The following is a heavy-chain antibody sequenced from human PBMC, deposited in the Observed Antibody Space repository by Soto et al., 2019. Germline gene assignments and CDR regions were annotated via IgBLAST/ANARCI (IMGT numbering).Heavy chain of an antibody. D-gene: IGHD6-13*01. V-gene: IGHV3-74*01. J-gene: IGHJ4*02. CDR2: INTDGSST. Sequence: GWSLRLSCAASGFTFSRFWMHWVRQAPGKGLVWVSRINTDGSSTTYADSVKGRFTISRDNAKNTLYLQMDSLRAEDTGVYYCTRDPGAYSSTWSFYFDSWGQGTLVTVSS. CDR3: TRDPGAYSSTWSFYFDS. CDR1: GFTFSRFW.